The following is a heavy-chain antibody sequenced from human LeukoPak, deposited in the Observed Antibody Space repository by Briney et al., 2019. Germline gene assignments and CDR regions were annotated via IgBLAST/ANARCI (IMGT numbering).Heavy chain of an antibody. V-gene: IGHV4-39*07. CDR3: ARVGAPLDY. CDR2: IYYSGST. CDR1: GDSISSTNYY. J-gene: IGHJ4*02. Sequence: PSETLSLTCTVSGDSISSTNYYWGWIRQPPGKGLEWIGSIYYSGSTYYNPSLESRVTISVDTSKNQFSLKLSSVTAADTAVYYCARVGAPLDYWGQGTLVTVSS. D-gene: IGHD4/OR15-4a*01.